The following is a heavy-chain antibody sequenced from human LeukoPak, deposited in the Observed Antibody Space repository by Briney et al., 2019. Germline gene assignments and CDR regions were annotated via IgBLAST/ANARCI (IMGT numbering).Heavy chain of an antibody. V-gene: IGHV3-30*04. CDR1: GFTFSSYA. J-gene: IGHJ4*02. CDR2: VSYTGSNK. CDR3: ACDYGGNSGVDY. Sequence: GGSLRLSCAASGFTFSSYAMHWVRQAPGKGLEWVAVVSYTGSNKYYADSVKGRFTISGDNSKNTLYLQMNSLRAEDTAVYYCACDYGGNSGVDYWGQGTLVTVSS. D-gene: IGHD4-23*01.